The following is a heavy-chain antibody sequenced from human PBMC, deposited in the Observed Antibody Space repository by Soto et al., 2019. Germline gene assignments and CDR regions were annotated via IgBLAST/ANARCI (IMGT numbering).Heavy chain of an antibody. J-gene: IGHJ6*03. CDR3: ARDGYNYNWGNYPQAMGV. V-gene: IGHV3-74*01. CDR2: INSEGSGT. CDR1: GVTFSNFW. D-gene: IGHD3-16*02. Sequence: EVQLVESGGGLVQPGGSLSLSCAASGVTFSNFWMHWVRQAPGKGLVWVSRINSEGSGTAYADSVKGRFTISRDNAKNTLHLQMNGPRADYTAVYCCARDGYNYNWGNYPQAMGVWCKGTAVTVSS.